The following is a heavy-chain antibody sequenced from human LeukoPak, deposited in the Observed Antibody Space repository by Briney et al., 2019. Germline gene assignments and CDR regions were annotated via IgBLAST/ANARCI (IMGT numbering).Heavy chain of an antibody. J-gene: IGHJ3*01. CDR2: ISGSGGGT. CDR1: GVTFSSYV. Sequence: GGSLRLSCEASGVTFSSYVRSWVRQAPGKGPEWVSGISGSGGGTYYADFVKGRFAISRDNSKNTLYLQMNSLRAEDSALYYCVQEGPRGLAFDVWGQGTRVTVSS. V-gene: IGHV3-23*01. CDR3: VQEGPRGLAFDV.